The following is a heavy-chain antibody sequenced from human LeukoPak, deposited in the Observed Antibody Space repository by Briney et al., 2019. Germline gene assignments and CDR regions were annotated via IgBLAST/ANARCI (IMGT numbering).Heavy chain of an antibody. Sequence: ASVKVSCKASGYTFTSYYMHWVRQAPGQGLEWMRIINPSGGSTSYAQKFQGRVTMTRDTSTSTVYMELSSLRSEDTAVYYCAVGDTAMVPFDYWGQGTLVTVSS. CDR1: GYTFTSYY. J-gene: IGHJ4*02. CDR3: AVGDTAMVPFDY. V-gene: IGHV1-46*01. D-gene: IGHD5-18*01. CDR2: INPSGGST.